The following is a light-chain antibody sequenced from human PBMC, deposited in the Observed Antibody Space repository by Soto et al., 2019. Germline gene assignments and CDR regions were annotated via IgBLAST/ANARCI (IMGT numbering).Light chain of an antibody. CDR3: QQYGSSPRT. CDR2: GAS. J-gene: IGKJ1*01. Sequence: PGERATLSCRAGQSVSSNFLAWYQQKPGQAPRLLIYGASNRATGIPDRFSGSGSGTDFTLTISRLEPEDFAVYYCQQYGSSPRTFGQGTKVDIK. V-gene: IGKV3-20*01. CDR1: QSVSSNF.